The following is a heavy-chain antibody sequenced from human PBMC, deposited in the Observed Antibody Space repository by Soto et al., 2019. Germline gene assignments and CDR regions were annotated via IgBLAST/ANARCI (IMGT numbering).Heavy chain of an antibody. J-gene: IGHJ6*02. CDR1: GFTFSKFV. CDR3: TKASPDRHHMDV. CDR2: ITETGGDT. V-gene: IGHV3-23*01. Sequence: GGSLRLSCAASGFTFSKFVMRWVRQTPGKGLEWVSTITETGGDTYYTDSVKGRFTISRDNSKNTLYLQMTSLRAEDTALYYCTKASPDRHHMDVWGQGTTVTV.